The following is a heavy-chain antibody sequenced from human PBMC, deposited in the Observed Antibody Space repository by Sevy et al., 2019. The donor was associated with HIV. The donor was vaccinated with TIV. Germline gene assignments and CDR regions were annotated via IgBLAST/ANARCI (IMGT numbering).Heavy chain of an antibody. J-gene: IGHJ4*02. CDR1: GGSISSYY. D-gene: IGHD3-16*01. Sequence: SETLSLTCTVSGGSISSYYWSWIRQPPGKGLEWIGYIYYSGSTNYNPSLKSGVTISVDTSKNQFSLNLSSVTAADTAVYYCGRYGLGAGRSLDSWGQGTLVTVSS. V-gene: IGHV4-59*01. CDR2: IYYSGST. CDR3: GRYGLGAGRSLDS.